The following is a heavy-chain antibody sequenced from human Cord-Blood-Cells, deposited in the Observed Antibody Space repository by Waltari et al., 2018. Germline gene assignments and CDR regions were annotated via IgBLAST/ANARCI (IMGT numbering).Heavy chain of an antibody. J-gene: IGHJ3*02. D-gene: IGHD4-17*01. V-gene: IGHV3-30*18. CDR2: ISYDGSNK. CDR1: GLPFGSYG. Sequence: QVQLVESGGGVVQPGRSLRLSCAGAGLPFGSYGMNWVRQAPGKGLEWVAVISYDGSNKYYADSVKGRFTISRDNSKNTLYLQMNSLRAEDTAVYYCAKGTVTTLTAFDIWGQGTMVTVSS. CDR3: AKGTVTTLTAFDI.